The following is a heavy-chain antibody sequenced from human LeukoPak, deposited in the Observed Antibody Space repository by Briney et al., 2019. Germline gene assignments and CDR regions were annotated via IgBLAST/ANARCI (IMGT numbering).Heavy chain of an antibody. V-gene: IGHV1-18*01. CDR1: GGTLSNYD. CDR2: ISVYNGNT. Sequence: GASVKVSCKASGGTLSNYDISWVRQAPGQGLEWMGWISVYNGNTNYAQKFQDRVTMTTDTSTSTAYMELRSLRSDDTAMYYCARVDAGRYYGHDYWGQGTLVTVTS. D-gene: IGHD1-26*01. J-gene: IGHJ4*02. CDR3: ARVDAGRYYGHDY.